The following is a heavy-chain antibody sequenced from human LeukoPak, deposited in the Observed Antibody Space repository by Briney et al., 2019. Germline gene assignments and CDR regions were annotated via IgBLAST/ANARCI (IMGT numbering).Heavy chain of an antibody. CDR2: ISWNSGSI. Sequence: GRSLRLSCAASGFTFDDNAMHWVRQAPGKGLEWVSFISWNSGSIDYADSVKGRFTISRDNAENSLYLQMNSLRAEDTAFYYCAKAQVQQLVLDYWGQGTLVTVSS. D-gene: IGHD6-13*01. CDR3: AKAQVQQLVLDY. J-gene: IGHJ4*02. CDR1: GFTFDDNA. V-gene: IGHV3-9*01.